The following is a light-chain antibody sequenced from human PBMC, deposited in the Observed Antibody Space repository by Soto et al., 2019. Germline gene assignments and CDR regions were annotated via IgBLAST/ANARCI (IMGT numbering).Light chain of an antibody. CDR1: QSISDK. V-gene: IGKV3-20*01. J-gene: IGKJ1*01. CDR3: QQYGSSPTWT. CDR2: GAS. Sequence: IVMTQSPVALSVSPGERVTLSCRASQSISDKSAWYQQKPGQAPRLLMFGASTRATGIPARFSGSGSGTDFTLTISRLEPEDSAVYYCQQYGSSPTWTFGQGTKVDIK.